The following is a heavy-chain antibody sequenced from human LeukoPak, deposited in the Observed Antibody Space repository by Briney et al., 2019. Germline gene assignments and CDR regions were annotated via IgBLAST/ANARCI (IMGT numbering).Heavy chain of an antibody. CDR3: ARLAPYGEHPF. J-gene: IGHJ4*02. D-gene: IGHD4-17*01. V-gene: IGHV3-33*01. CDR1: GFTFSSYG. CDR2: IWYDGSNK. Sequence: GGSLRLSCAASGFTFSSYGMHWVRQAPGKGLEWVAVIWYDGSNKYYADSVKGRFTISRDNSKNTLYLQMNSLRAEDTAVYYCARLAPYGEHPFWGQGTLVTVSS.